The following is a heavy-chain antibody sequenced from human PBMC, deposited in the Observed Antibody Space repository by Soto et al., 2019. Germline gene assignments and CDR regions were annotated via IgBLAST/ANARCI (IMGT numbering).Heavy chain of an antibody. CDR2: ISYDGSNK. V-gene: IGHV3-30*18. CDR3: AKDGDIVVVPAAKIYYGMDV. CDR1: GFTFSSYG. D-gene: IGHD2-2*01. J-gene: IGHJ6*02. Sequence: QVQLVESGGGVVQPGRSLRLSCAASGFTFSSYGMHWVRQAPGKGLEWVAVISYDGSNKYYADSVKGRFTISRDNSKNTLYLQMNSLRAEDTAVYYCAKDGDIVVVPAAKIYYGMDVWGQGTTVTVSS.